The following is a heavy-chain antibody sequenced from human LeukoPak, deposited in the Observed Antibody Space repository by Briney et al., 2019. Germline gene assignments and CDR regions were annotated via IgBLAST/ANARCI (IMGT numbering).Heavy chain of an antibody. CDR2: IYYSGST. J-gene: IGHJ6*03. Sequence: PSETLSLTCTVSGGSISSYYWSWIRQPPGKGLEWIGYIYYSGSTNYNPSLKSRVTISVDTSKNQFSLKLSSVTAADTAVYYCARDRKYCSGGSCYYYYYYMDVWGKGTTVTISS. CDR1: GGSISSYY. V-gene: IGHV4-59*01. D-gene: IGHD2-15*01. CDR3: ARDRKYCSGGSCYYYYYYMDV.